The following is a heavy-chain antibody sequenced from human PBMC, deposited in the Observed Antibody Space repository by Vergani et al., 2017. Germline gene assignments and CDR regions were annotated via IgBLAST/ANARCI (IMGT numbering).Heavy chain of an antibody. D-gene: IGHD3-22*01. J-gene: IGHJ4*02. V-gene: IGHV3-11*04. CDR2: ISSSSSTI. Sequence: QVQLQQWGAGLLKPSETLSLTCAVYGGSFSGYYWSWIRQPPGKGLEWVSYISSSSSTIYYSDSVKGRFTISRDNAKNSLYLQMNSLRAEDTAVYYCARDPAGDSSGYYRETFDYWGQGTLVTVSS. CDR3: ARDPAGDSSGYYRETFDY. CDR1: GGSFSGYY.